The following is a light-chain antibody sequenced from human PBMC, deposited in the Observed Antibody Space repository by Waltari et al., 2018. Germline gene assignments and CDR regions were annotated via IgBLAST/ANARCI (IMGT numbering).Light chain of an antibody. Sequence: DIGMTQTLLYLPVTPGDPASIDCRPRQRLLHSNGNTYLYWYLQKPGQPPRLLIYRVSNRFSGVPDRFSGSGAGTDFTLKISRVEVEDVGVYFCMQALQSPYTFGQGTKVDIK. CDR3: MQALQSPYT. CDR2: RVS. V-gene: IGKV2D-29*01. CDR1: QRLLHSNGNTY. J-gene: IGKJ2*01.